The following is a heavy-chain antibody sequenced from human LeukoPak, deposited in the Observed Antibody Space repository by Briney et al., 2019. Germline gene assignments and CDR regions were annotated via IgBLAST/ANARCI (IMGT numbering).Heavy chain of an antibody. CDR2: INHSGST. D-gene: IGHD6-13*01. Sequence: PSGTLSLTCAVSGGSISSSNWWSWVRQPPGKGLEWIGEINHSGSTNYNPSLKSRVAISVDTSKNQFSLKLSSVTAADTAVYYCARGIAAAEVVYWGQGTLVTVSS. CDR1: GGSISSSNW. CDR3: ARGIAAAEVVY. J-gene: IGHJ4*02. V-gene: IGHV4-4*02.